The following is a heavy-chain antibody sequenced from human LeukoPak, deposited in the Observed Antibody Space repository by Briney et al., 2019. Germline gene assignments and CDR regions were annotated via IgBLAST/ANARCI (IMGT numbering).Heavy chain of an antibody. D-gene: IGHD6-13*01. Sequence: GGSLRLSCAASGFTFSSFGMSWVRQAPGKGLEWVSGISGSGGSTYYAESVKGRFTISRDNSKSTLYLQMNSLRAEDKAVYYCAKVHSSSWYDWFDPWGQGTLVTVSS. CDR1: GFTFSSFG. J-gene: IGHJ5*02. V-gene: IGHV3-23*01. CDR2: ISGSGGST. CDR3: AKVHSSSWYDWFDP.